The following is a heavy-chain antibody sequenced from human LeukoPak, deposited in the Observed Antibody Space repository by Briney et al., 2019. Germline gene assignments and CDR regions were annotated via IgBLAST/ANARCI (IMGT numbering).Heavy chain of an antibody. CDR3: ASLLGLRREMERWFVP. V-gene: IGHV4-31*03. CDR1: GGSISSGGYY. J-gene: IGHJ5*02. D-gene: IGHD5-24*01. Sequence: SENLSLTCTVSGGSISSGGYYWSWIRQHPGKGLEWNGYIYYSGRTYYNPSRKSRATISVITSTIQCSLKLSSVTAADTAVYYGASLLGLRREMERWFVPWCQETLVTVSS. CDR2: IYYSGRT.